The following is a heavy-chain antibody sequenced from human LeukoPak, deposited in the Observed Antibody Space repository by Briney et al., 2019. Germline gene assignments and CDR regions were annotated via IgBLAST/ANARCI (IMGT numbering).Heavy chain of an antibody. J-gene: IGHJ3*02. CDR1: GYTFNSYG. CDR3: ARDRSKNWNYYGTFDI. V-gene: IGHV1-18*01. D-gene: IGHD1-7*01. Sequence: RASVKVSCKASGYTFNSYGINWVRQAPGQGLEWMGWIDTYNIYTNYAQKFQGRVTMTADTSTDTAYMELRSLRSDDTAVYYCARDRSKNWNYYGTFDIWGQGTMVTVTS. CDR2: IDTYNIYT.